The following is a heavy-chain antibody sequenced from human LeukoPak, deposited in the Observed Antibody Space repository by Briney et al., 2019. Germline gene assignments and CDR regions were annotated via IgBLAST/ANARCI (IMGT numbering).Heavy chain of an antibody. J-gene: IGHJ4*02. Sequence: SETLSLTCTVSGGSISSNNYYWAWIRQPPGKGLEWIANIYYTGSTYYNPSLKNRVTISVDTSKNQFSLKVMSLTAADTAVYYCASLKVPGHFDYWGQRTLVTLSS. V-gene: IGHV4-39*01. CDR1: GGSISSNNYY. D-gene: IGHD2/OR15-2a*01. CDR2: IYYTGST. CDR3: ASLKVPGHFDY.